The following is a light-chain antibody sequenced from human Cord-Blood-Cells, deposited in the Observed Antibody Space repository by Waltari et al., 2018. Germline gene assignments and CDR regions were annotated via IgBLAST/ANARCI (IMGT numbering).Light chain of an antibody. CDR2: EDN. V-gene: IGLV6-57*01. J-gene: IGLJ2*01. Sequence: NFMLTQPHSVSESPGQPVTISCTRSSGSISSHSVQWYQQRPGSSPTTGIYEDNQRPSGVPDRFSGSIDSSSNSASLTISGLKTEDEADYYCQSYDSSNVVFGGGTKLTVL. CDR1: SGSISSHS. CDR3: QSYDSSNVV.